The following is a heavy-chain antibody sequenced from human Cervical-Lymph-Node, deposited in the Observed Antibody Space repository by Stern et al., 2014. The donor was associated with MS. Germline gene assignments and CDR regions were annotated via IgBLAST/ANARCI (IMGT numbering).Heavy chain of an antibody. CDR1: GFTFSTYA. Sequence: VQLVESGGSVVQPGRSLSLSCGASGFTFSTYAMHWVRQAPGKGLEWVAFVSYDGTQRNSTDSVKARFTISRDNSKNTLYLHMNSLRDEDTAVYFCARGGRGVGLEYWGQGALVTVSS. CDR2: VSYDGTQR. CDR3: ARGGRGVGLEY. D-gene: IGHD3-10*01. V-gene: IGHV3-30-3*01. J-gene: IGHJ4*02.